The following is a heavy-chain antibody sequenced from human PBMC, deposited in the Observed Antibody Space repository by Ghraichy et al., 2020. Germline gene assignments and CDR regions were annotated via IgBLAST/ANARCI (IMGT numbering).Heavy chain of an antibody. V-gene: IGHV4-34*01. CDR2: INHSGST. CDR3: ARFSAVAGQYYFDY. CDR1: GGSFSGYY. J-gene: IGHJ4*02. D-gene: IGHD6-19*01. Sequence: SETLSLTCAVYGGSFSGYYWSWIRQPPGKGLEWIGEINHSGSTNYNPSLKSRVTISVDTSKNQFSLKLSSVTAADTAVYYCARFSAVAGQYYFDYWGQGTLVTVSS.